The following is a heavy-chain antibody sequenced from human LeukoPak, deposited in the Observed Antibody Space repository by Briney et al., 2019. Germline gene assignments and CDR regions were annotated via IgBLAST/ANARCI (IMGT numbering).Heavy chain of an antibody. Sequence: PGGSLRLSCAASGFTFSTYGMHWVRQAPGKGLEWVAVISYDGSNEYYADSVKGRFTISRDNSKNTLYLQMSSLRAEDTAVYYCAKEFNRGLPDYCGQGTLVTVPS. CDR1: GFTFSTYG. V-gene: IGHV3-30*18. CDR2: ISYDGSNE. D-gene: IGHD2-21*01. CDR3: AKEFNRGLPDY. J-gene: IGHJ4*02.